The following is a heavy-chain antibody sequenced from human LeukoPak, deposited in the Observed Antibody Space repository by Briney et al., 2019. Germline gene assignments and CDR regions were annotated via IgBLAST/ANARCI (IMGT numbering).Heavy chain of an antibody. CDR3: ARPLAASSGGDWFDP. Sequence: SVKVSCKASGGTFSSYAISWVRQAPGQGLEWMGGIIPIFGTANYAQKFQGRVTITADKSTSTAYMELSSLRSEDTAVYYCARPLAASSGGDWFDPWGQGTLVTVSS. D-gene: IGHD6-13*01. J-gene: IGHJ5*02. V-gene: IGHV1-69*06. CDR1: GGTFSSYA. CDR2: IIPIFGTA.